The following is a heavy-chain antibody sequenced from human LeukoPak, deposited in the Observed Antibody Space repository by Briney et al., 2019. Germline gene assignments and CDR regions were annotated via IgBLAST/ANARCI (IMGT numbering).Heavy chain of an antibody. Sequence: SETLSLTCAVSGYSISSGYYWGWIRQPPGKGLEWIGSIYHSGSTYYNPSLKSRDTISVDTSKNQFSLKLSSVTAADTAVYYYAREAYSSSGYMDVWGKGTTVTAS. CDR3: AREAYSSSGYMDV. CDR1: GYSISSGYY. D-gene: IGHD6-13*01. CDR2: IYHSGST. J-gene: IGHJ6*03. V-gene: IGHV4-38-2*02.